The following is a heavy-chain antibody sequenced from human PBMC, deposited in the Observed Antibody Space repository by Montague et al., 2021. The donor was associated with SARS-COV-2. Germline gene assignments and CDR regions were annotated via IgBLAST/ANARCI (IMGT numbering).Heavy chain of an antibody. CDR2: IDHRGST. V-gene: IGHV4-34*01. CDR3: ARGSGCSGGSCYSEWDPHYNSMDV. CDR1: CGASRAHY. D-gene: IGHD2-15*01. Sequence: SETLSLTCSSHCGASRAHYGRAHRQTPVTVAEWIGEIDHRGSTNYNPSLKSRVTISVDTSKNQFSLKLSSVTAADTAVYYCARGSGCSGGSCYSEWDPHYNSMDVWGQGTTVTVSS. J-gene: IGHJ6*02.